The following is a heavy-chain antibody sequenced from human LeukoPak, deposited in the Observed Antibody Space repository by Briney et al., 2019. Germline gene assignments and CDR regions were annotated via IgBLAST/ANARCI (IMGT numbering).Heavy chain of an antibody. V-gene: IGHV3-21*01. CDR1: GFTFSSYA. D-gene: IGHD3-10*01. J-gene: IGHJ4*02. CDR2: ISSTSSDI. Sequence: GGSLRLSCAASGFTFSSYAMSWVRQAPGKGLEWVSAISSTSSDIYYADSVKGRFTISRDNAKNSLYLQLNGLRADDTAVYYCARSNYGPNYLDYWGQGTLVTVSS. CDR3: ARSNYGPNYLDY.